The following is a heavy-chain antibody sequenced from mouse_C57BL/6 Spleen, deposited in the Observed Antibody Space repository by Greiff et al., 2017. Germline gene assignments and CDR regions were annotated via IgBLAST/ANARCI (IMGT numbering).Heavy chain of an antibody. D-gene: IGHD2-12*01. Sequence: EVNLVESGGGLVKPGGSLKLSCAASGFTFSSYAMSWVRQTPEKRLEWVATISDGGSYTYYPDNVKGRFTISRDNAKNNLYLQMSHLKSEDTAMYYCARGGAYDGAWFAYWGQGTLVTVSA. CDR2: ISDGGSYT. CDR1: GFTFSSYA. CDR3: ARGGAYDGAWFAY. J-gene: IGHJ3*01. V-gene: IGHV5-4*03.